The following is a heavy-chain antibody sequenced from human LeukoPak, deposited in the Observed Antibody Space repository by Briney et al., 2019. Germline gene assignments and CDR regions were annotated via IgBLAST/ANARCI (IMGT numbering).Heavy chain of an antibody. CDR1: GFTSSSYG. CDR3: AKDRDYGDYAFDY. Sequence: PGGSLRLSCAASGFTSSSYGMSWVRQAPGKGLEWVSAMSGSGGITYYADSVKGRFTISRDNSKNTLYLQMNSLRAEDTAVYYCAKDRDYGDYAFDYWGQGTLVTVSS. V-gene: IGHV3-23*01. CDR2: MSGSGGIT. D-gene: IGHD4-17*01. J-gene: IGHJ4*02.